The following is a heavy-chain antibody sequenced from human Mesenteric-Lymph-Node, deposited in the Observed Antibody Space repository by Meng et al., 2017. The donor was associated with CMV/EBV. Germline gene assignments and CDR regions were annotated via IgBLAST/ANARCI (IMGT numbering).Heavy chain of an antibody. CDR2: LDWDDDK. D-gene: IGHD3-3*01. J-gene: IGHJ6*02. CDR1: GFSLSTIGMR. CDR3: ARHILWRPHGMDV. Sequence: SGPTLVKPTQTLTLTCTFSGFSLSTIGMRVSWIRQTPGKALEWFARLDWDDDKIYSTSLKTRLTISKDTSKNQVVLTMTNMDPVDTATYYCARHILWRPHGMDVWGQGTTVTVSS. V-gene: IGHV2-70*04.